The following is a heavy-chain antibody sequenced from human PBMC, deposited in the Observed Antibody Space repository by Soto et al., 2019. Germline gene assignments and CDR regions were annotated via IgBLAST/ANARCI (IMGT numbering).Heavy chain of an antibody. D-gene: IGHD3-10*01. J-gene: IGHJ3*02. V-gene: IGHV5-10-1*01. CDR3: VTQLWFGERKVFDI. CDR1: GYSFTSYW. Sequence: GESLKISCKGSGYSFTSYWISWVRQMPGKGLEWMGRIDPSDSYTNYSPSFQGHVTISADKSISTAYLQWSSLKASDTAMYYCVTQLWFGERKVFDIWGQGTMVTVSS. CDR2: IDPSDSYT.